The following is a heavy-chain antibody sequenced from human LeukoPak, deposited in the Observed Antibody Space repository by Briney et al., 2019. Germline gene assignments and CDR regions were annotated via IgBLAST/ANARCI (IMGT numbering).Heavy chain of an antibody. CDR3: ARESPHDGAFDI. J-gene: IGHJ3*02. CDR2: IYYSGST. CDR1: GGSISSDY. Sequence: NPSGTLSLTCSVSGGSISSDYWTWVRQPPGKGLEWIGYIYYSGSTNYNPSLKSRVTISLDTSKNQFSLKLSSVTAADTAVYYCARESPHDGAFDIWGQGTVVTVSS. V-gene: IGHV4-59*01. D-gene: IGHD1-1*01.